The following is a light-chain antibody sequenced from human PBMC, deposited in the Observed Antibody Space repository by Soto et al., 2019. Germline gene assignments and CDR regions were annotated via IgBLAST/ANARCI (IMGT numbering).Light chain of an antibody. CDR3: QQYNSYPRT. CDR1: QIIGTS. V-gene: IGKV1-5*03. J-gene: IGKJ3*01. CDR2: KAS. Sequence: DIQMTQSPSTLSAVVGDRVTITCRASQIIGTSLAWYQQKPGKAPNLLIYKASTFESGVPSRFSGSGSGAEFTLTVSRLQPDDFGTYYCQQYNSYPRTFGPGTKVDVK.